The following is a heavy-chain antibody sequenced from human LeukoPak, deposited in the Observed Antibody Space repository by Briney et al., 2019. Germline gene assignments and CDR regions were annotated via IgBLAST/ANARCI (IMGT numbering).Heavy chain of an antibody. CDR2: IYSGGST. J-gene: IGHJ3*02. Sequence: TGGSLRLSCAASGFTVSSNYMTWVRQAPGRGLEWVSLIYSGGSTSYADSVRGRFTISRDNSKNTLYLQMNSLRAEDTAVYYCARIETVADASDIWGQGTLVTVSS. V-gene: IGHV3-66*01. D-gene: IGHD1-1*01. CDR1: GFTVSSNY. CDR3: ARIETVADASDI.